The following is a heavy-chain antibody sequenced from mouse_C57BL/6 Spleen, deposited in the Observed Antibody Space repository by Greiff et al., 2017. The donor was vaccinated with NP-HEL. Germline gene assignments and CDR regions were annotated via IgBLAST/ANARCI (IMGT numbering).Heavy chain of an antibody. Sequence: VQLKESGPELVKPGASVKISCKASGYAFSSSWMNWVKQRPGKGLEWIGRIYPGDGDTNYNGKFKGKATLTADKSSSTAYMQLSSLTSEDSAVYFCARSGPIYYDYDVCYAMDYWGQGTSVTVSS. CDR1: GYAFSSSW. D-gene: IGHD2-4*01. V-gene: IGHV1-82*01. CDR2: IYPGDGDT. CDR3: ARSGPIYYDYDVCYAMDY. J-gene: IGHJ4*01.